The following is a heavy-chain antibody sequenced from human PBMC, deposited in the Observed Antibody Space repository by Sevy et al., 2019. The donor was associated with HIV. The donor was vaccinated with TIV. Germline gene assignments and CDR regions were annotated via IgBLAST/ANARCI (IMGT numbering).Heavy chain of an antibody. V-gene: IGHV3-15*01. CDR3: TAGVGASDFDY. D-gene: IGHD1-26*01. CDR1: GFTFSNAW. Sequence: GGSLRLSCAASGFTFSNAWMSWVRQAPGKGLEWVGRIKSKTEGATRAFAAPVKGRPLISRDDSRNTVYLQMNSLKTEDTAVYYGTAGVGASDFDYWGQGTLVTVSS. CDR2: IKSKTEGATR. J-gene: IGHJ4*02.